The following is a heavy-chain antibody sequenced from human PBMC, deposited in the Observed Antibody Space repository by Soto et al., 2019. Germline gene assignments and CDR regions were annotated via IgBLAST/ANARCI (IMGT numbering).Heavy chain of an antibody. CDR1: GGSISSSSYY. Sequence: PSETLSLTCTVSGGSISSSSYYWGWIRQPPGKGLEWIGSIYYSGSTYYNPSLQSRVTMSLDRSKNRFSLRQTSVSAADTAVYFCARGMGRYFDIWGRGTLVTVSS. V-gene: IGHV4-39*07. CDR3: ARGMGRYFDI. CDR2: IYYSGST. J-gene: IGHJ2*01. D-gene: IGHD2-8*01.